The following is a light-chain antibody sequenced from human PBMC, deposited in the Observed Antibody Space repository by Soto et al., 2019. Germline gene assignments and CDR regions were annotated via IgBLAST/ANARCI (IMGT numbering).Light chain of an antibody. CDR3: QTWDTGIVL. V-gene: IGLV4-69*01. Sequence: QPVLTQSPSASASLGASVKLTCTLSSGHSNYAIAWHQQQPEKGPRYLMNLNSDGSHTKGDGIPDRFSGSSSGAERYLTISSRQSEDEADYYCQTWDTGIVLFGGGTKLTVL. J-gene: IGLJ2*01. CDR1: SGHSNYA. CDR2: LNSDGSH.